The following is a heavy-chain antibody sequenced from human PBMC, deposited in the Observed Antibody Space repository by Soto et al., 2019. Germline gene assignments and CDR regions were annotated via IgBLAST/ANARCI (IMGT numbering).Heavy chain of an antibody. V-gene: IGHV3-30*18. CDR3: VKGLAAPTVSWFDP. CDR1: GFTFNSYG. J-gene: IGHJ5*02. Sequence: QVQLVESGGGVVQPGRSLRLSCAASGFTFNSYGMHWVRQAPGKGLEWVAVISCDGSNKHYTDSVKGRFTISRDNSKNTLYLHMNSLRAEDSAVYYCVKGLAAPTVSWFDPWGQGTLVIVSS. D-gene: IGHD6-6*01. CDR2: ISCDGSNK.